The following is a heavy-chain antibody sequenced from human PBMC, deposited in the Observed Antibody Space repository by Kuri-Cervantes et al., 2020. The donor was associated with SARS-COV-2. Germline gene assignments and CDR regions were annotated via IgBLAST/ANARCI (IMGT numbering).Heavy chain of an antibody. CDR1: GFTVSSNY. J-gene: IGHJ4*02. CDR2: IYSGGST. V-gene: IGHV3-53*01. Sequence: GGCLRLSCATSGFTVSSNYMSWVRQAPGEGLEWVSVIYSGGSTYYADSVKGRLTISRDNSKNTRYLQMNSLIAEDTAVYYCGRVRMPAYYFDYWGQGTLVTVSS. CDR3: GRVRMPAYYFDY. D-gene: IGHD2-2*01.